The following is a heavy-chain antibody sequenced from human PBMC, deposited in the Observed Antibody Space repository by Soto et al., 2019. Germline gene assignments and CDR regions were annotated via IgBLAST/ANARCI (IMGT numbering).Heavy chain of an antibody. J-gene: IGHJ4*02. CDR1: GFTFSGYA. CDR2: ISASGDGT. Sequence: EVQLLESGGGLVQPGWSLRLSCAASGFTFSGYAITWVRQAPGEGLEWVSAISASGDGTYYADSVKGRFTISRDNSKNTLYLQMNSLRAEDTAVYYCAKVERVGAMYYIDYWGQGTLVTVSS. V-gene: IGHV3-23*01. D-gene: IGHD1-26*01. CDR3: AKVERVGAMYYIDY.